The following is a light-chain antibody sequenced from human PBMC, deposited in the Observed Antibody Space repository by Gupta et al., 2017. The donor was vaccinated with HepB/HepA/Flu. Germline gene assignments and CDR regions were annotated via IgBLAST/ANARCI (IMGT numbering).Light chain of an antibody. Sequence: QSVLTQPPSASETPGQRATLSCSGSSSNIGNYYVYWYQHLPGTAPKLLIHKNYQRPPGVPDRFSASKSGTSASLAISGLRSEDEGHYYCASWDDILSGWVFGGGTKLTVL. J-gene: IGLJ3*02. CDR3: ASWDDILSGWV. CDR2: KNY. CDR1: SSNIGNYY. V-gene: IGLV1-47*01.